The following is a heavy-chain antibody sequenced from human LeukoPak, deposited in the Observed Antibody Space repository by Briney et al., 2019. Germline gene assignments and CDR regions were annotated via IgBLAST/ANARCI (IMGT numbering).Heavy chain of an antibody. CDR1: GGSFSGYY. CDR2: IYYSGST. CDR3: ASAYYDFYGMDV. J-gene: IGHJ6*04. D-gene: IGHD3-3*01. V-gene: IGHV4-59*01. Sequence: SETLSLTCAVYGGSFSGYYWSWIRQPPGKGLEWIGYIYYSGSTNYNPSLKSRVTISVDTSKNQFSLKLSSVTAADTAVYYCASAYYDFYGMDVWGKGTTVTVSS.